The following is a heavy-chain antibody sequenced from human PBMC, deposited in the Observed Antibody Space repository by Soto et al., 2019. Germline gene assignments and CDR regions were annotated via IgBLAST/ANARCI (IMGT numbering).Heavy chain of an antibody. CDR3: ARLAYGCSSSY. D-gene: IGHD2-15*01. J-gene: IGHJ4*02. V-gene: IGHV4-39*02. Sequence: QLHLQESGPGLVKPSETLSLTCTVSGGSVSSNSYYWGWIRQPPGKGLEWIGSIYYSGSTFYNTSLKSRVTLCVDPSKSHLSMRLGTGTPANTAMYFCARLAYGCSSSYWGQGTLVNV. CDR1: GGSVSSNSYY. CDR2: IYYSGST.